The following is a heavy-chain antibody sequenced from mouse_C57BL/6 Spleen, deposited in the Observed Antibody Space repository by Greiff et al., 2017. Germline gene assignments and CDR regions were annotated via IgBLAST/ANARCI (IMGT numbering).Heavy chain of an antibody. J-gene: IGHJ2*01. CDR3: ARDRAGLDY. CDR2: INYDGSST. Sequence: EVMLVESEGGLVQPGSSMKLSCTASGFTFSDYYMAWVRQVPEKGLEWVANINYDGSSTYYLDSLKSRFIISRDTEKNILYLQMSSLKSEDTATYYCARDRAGLDYWGQGTTLTVSS. V-gene: IGHV5-16*01. CDR1: GFTFSDYY.